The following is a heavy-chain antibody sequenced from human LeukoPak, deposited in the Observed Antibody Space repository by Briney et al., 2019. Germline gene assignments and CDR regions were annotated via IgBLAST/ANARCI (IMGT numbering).Heavy chain of an antibody. CDR2: ISYDGSNK. V-gene: IGHV3-30*18. D-gene: IGHD3-22*01. CDR3: VKVEFYFDATGYFDS. CDR1: GFTFSSYG. J-gene: IGHJ4*02. Sequence: GRSLRLSCAASGFTFSSYGMHWVRQAPGKGLEWVAVISYDGSNKYYADSVKGRFTISRDNSKNTLYLQMNSLRAEDTAVYYCVKVEFYFDATGYFDSWGQGIPVTVSS.